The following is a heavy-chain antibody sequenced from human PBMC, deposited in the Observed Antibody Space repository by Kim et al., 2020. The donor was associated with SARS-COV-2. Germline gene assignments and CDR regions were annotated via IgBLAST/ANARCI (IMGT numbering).Heavy chain of an antibody. CDR2: NGGST. J-gene: IGHJ4*02. Sequence: NGGSTYYADSVKGRFTISRDNSKNTLYLQMSSLRAEDTAVYYCSCSWYSDYWGQGTLVTVSS. D-gene: IGHD6-13*01. CDR3: SCSWYSDY. V-gene: IGHV3-64D*06.